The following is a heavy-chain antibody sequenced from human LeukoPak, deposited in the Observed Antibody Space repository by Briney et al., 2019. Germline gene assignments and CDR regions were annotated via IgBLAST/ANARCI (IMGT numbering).Heavy chain of an antibody. V-gene: IGHV3-11*04. D-gene: IGHD2-15*01. CDR1: GFTFSDYY. CDR3: ARPVVAATTPDTFDI. Sequence: GGSLRLSCAASGFTFSDYYMSWIRQAPGKGLEWVSYISSGGRTIYYADSVKGRFTMSRDNAKNSLYLQMNSLRAEDTAVYCCARPVVAATTPDTFDIWGQGTMVTVSS. J-gene: IGHJ3*02. CDR2: ISSGGRTI.